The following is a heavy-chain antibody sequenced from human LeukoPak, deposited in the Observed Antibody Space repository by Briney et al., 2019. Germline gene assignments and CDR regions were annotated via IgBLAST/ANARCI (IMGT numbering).Heavy chain of an antibody. CDR3: AKDGNPYSSFYYYYYMAV. Sequence: GGSLRLSCAASGFTFSSYGMHWVRQAPGKGLEWVAFIRYDGSNKYYADSVKGRFTISRDNSKNTLYLQMNSLRAEDTAVYYCAKDGNPYSSFYYYYYMAVWGKGTTVTVSS. D-gene: IGHD6-6*01. CDR1: GFTFSSYG. CDR2: IRYDGSNK. J-gene: IGHJ6*03. V-gene: IGHV3-30*02.